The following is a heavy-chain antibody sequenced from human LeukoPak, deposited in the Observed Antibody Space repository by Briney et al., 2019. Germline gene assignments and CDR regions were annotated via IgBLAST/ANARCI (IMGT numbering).Heavy chain of an antibody. J-gene: IGHJ4*02. V-gene: IGHV3-23*01. CDR3: AKVIGLVDPFDY. CDR2: ISDSGGST. CDR1: GFTFKNCA. Sequence: PGGSLRLSCVVSGFTFKNCAMSWVSQAPGKGLEWVSTISDSGGSTYYADPVKGRFTISRDNSKNTLYLQVNSLRADDTAVYYCAKVIGLVDPFDYWGQGTLVTVSS. D-gene: IGHD3-22*01.